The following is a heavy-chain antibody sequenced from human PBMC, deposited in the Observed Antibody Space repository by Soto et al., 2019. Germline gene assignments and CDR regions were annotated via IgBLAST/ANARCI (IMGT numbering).Heavy chain of an antibody. CDR1: GFTFNTHW. CDR3: AKEIAVAVATPPEY. D-gene: IGHD5-12*01. Sequence: EVQLVESGGGVVQPGVSLRLSCTASGFTFNTHWMHWVRQAPGKGLVWVSAISGSGGETYYADSVKGRFTISRDNSKNTVYLQMTNLRADDTAVYYCAKEIAVAVATPPEYWGQGTLVTVSS. V-gene: IGHV3-23*04. J-gene: IGHJ4*02. CDR2: ISGSGGET.